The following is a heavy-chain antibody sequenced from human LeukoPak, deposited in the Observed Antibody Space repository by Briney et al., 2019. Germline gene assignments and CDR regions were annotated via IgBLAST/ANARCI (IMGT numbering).Heavy chain of an antibody. CDR1: GFTFSYAW. D-gene: IGHD3-10*01. V-gene: IGHV3-15*01. Sequence: GGSLRLSCAASGFTFSYAWMSWVRQAPGKGLEWVGRVKSNTNGGTAHYAAHVNGRFAISRDDSKNTLYLQMNSLKTEDTAVYYCTTTVKYVSGRYRGYFDYWGQGTLVTVSS. CDR2: VKSNTNGGTA. J-gene: IGHJ4*02. CDR3: TTTVKYVSGRYRGYFDY.